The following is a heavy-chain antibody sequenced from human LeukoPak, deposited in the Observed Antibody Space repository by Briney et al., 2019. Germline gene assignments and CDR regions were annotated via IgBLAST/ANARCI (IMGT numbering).Heavy chain of an antibody. V-gene: IGHV3-7*01. D-gene: IGHD1-26*01. CDR3: VRDVGFFHMDV. CDR2: IKPDGSES. Sequence: PGGSLRLSCTASGIGITFGSHWMSWVRQAPGKGLEWVGFIKPDGSESYYVDSVKGRFAISRDNAKNSLYLQMNSLRAEDTAVYYCVRDVGFFHMDVWGKGTTVTASS. J-gene: IGHJ6*03. CDR1: GIGITFGSHW.